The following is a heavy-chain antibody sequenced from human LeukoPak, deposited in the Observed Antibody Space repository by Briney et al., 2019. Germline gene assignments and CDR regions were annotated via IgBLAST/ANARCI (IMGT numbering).Heavy chain of an antibody. CDR1: GGSISSYY. CDR2: ISSSGIT. D-gene: IGHD3-10*01. J-gene: IGHJ4*02. V-gene: IGHV4-4*07. Sequence: SETLSLTCTVSGGSISSYYWSWIRQPAGKGLEWIGRISSSGITNYNPSLKSRVTMSIDTSKNQFSLRLDSVTAADTAVYYCARDLLGYYSGSFDFWGQGTLVTISS. CDR3: ARDLLGYYSGSFDF.